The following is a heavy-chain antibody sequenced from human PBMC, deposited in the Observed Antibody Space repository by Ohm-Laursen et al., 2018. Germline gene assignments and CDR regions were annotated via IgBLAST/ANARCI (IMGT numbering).Heavy chain of an antibody. CDR2: IWYDGSNK. Sequence: SLRLSCAASGFTFTSYGMHWVRQTPGKGLEWVSVIWYDGSNKFYVDSVKGRFTISRDNSKNTLYLQMNSLRAEDTAVYYCAREGDDYWGQGTLVTVSS. CDR3: AREGDDY. CDR1: GFTFTSYG. D-gene: IGHD3-16*01. J-gene: IGHJ4*02. V-gene: IGHV3-33*08.